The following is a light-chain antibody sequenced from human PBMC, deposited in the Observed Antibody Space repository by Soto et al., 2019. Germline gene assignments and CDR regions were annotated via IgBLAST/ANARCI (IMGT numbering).Light chain of an antibody. CDR2: EVS. J-gene: IGLJ2*01. CDR3: SSYTRSSTLVV. Sequence: QSALTQPASVSGSPGQSITISCTGTSSDVGGYNYVSWYQQHPGKAPKLMIYEVSNRPSGVSNRFSGSKSANTASLTISGLQAEDEADYYCSSYTRSSTLVVFGGGTKVTVL. CDR1: SSDVGGYNY. V-gene: IGLV2-14*01.